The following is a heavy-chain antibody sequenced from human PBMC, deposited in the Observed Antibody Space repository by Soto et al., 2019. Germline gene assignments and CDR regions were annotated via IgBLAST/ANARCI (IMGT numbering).Heavy chain of an antibody. Sequence: SVKVSFKASGGTFGSYAISWVRQAPGQGLEWMGGIIPIPGTANYAQKFQGRVTIAADESASTAYMELSSLRSEDTAVYYCARSQGSSTSLEIYYYYYYGMDVWGQGTTVTVSS. V-gene: IGHV1-69*13. CDR1: GGTFGSYA. CDR2: IIPIPGTA. CDR3: ARSQGSSTSLEIYYYYYYGMDV. J-gene: IGHJ6*02. D-gene: IGHD2-2*01.